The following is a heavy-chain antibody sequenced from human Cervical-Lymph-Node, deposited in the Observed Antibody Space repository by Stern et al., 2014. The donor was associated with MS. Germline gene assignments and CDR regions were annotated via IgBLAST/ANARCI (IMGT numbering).Heavy chain of an antibody. CDR2: IYYSGST. CDR1: GGSISSGGYY. Sequence: QVQLVESGPGLVKPSQTLSLSCTVSGGSISSGGYYWSWLRQHPGKGLEWLGYIYYSGSTYYNPSLKSRVTISLDTSKNQFSLKLSSVTAADTAVYYCARLSSGWYFGPSYFDYWGQGTLVTVSS. J-gene: IGHJ4*02. D-gene: IGHD6-19*01. CDR3: ARLSSGWYFGPSYFDY. V-gene: IGHV4-31*03.